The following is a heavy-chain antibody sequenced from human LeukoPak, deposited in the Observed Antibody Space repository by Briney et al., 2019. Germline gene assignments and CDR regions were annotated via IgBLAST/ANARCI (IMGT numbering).Heavy chain of an antibody. Sequence: ASVKVSCKASGYTFTNYGMNWVRQAPGQKLEWMGWINTNTGNPTYAQGFTGRFVFSLDTSVSTAYLQISSLEAEDTAVYYCARDLDEDCGGDCSTFDFWGQGTLVTVSS. CDR2: INTNTGNP. J-gene: IGHJ4*02. V-gene: IGHV7-4-1*02. CDR1: GYTFTNYG. CDR3: ARDLDEDCGGDCSTFDF. D-gene: IGHD2-21*02.